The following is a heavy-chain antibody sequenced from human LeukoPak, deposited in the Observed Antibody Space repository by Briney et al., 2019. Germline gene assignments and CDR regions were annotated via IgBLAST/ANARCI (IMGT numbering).Heavy chain of an antibody. CDR1: GFTFSSYS. V-gene: IGHV3-48*01. CDR2: ISSSSSPI. Sequence: GGSLRLSCAASGFTFSSYSMNWVRQAPGKGLEWVSYISSSSSPIYYADSVKGRFTISRDNAENSLYLQMNSLRAEDTAVYYCARIGVDAFDIWGQGTMVTVSS. CDR3: ARIGVDAFDI. J-gene: IGHJ3*02.